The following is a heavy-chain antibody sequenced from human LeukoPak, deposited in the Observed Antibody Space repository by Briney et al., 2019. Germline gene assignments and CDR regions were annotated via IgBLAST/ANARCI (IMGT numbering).Heavy chain of an antibody. J-gene: IGHJ5*02. CDR2: TYYSGST. D-gene: IGHD3-3*01. CDR3: AREARITIFGVVKGYNWFDP. CDR1: GGYLSSSNYY. Sequence: SETLSLTCTVSGGYLSSSNYYWGWIRQPPGKGLEWIGTTYYSGSTYYNPSLKSRVTISVGTSKNQFSLKLSSVTAADTAVYCCAREARITIFGVVKGYNWFDPWGQGTLVTVSS. V-gene: IGHV4-39*07.